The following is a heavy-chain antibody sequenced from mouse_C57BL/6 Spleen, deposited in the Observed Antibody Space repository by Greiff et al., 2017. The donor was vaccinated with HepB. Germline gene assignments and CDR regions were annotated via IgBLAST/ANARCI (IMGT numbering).Heavy chain of an antibody. CDR1: GYTFTSYW. V-gene: IGHV1-50*01. D-gene: IGHD2-1*01. Sequence: QVQLQQSGAELVKPGASVKLSCKASGYTFTSYWMQWVKQRPGQGLEWIGEIDPSDSYTNYNQKFKGKATLTVDTSSSTAYMQLSSLTSEDSAVYYCARWSGNYDFDYWGQGTTLTVSS. CDR2: IDPSDSYT. J-gene: IGHJ2*01. CDR3: ARWSGNYDFDY.